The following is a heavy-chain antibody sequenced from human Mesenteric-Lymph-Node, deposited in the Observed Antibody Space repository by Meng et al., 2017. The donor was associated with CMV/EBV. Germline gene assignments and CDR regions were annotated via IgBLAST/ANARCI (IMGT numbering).Heavy chain of an antibody. CDR2: INSDESGT. D-gene: IGHD7-27*01. V-gene: IGHV3-74*01. Sequence: GESLKISCEASGLTFSSHWMHWVRQAPGKGLVWVSRINSDESGTSYADSVKGRFTISRDNAKNTLFLQMNSLRAEDTAVYFCARAASGGMDVWGQGTTVTVSS. CDR1: GLTFSSHW. J-gene: IGHJ6*02. CDR3: ARAASGGMDV.